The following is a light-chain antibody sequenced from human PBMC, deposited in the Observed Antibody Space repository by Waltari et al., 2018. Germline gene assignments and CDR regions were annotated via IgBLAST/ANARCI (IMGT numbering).Light chain of an antibody. V-gene: IGKV1-NL1*01. Sequence: DIQMTQSPSSLSPSVGDRVTITCRASENIKNALAWYHQKPGKAPKLLVYAASKLESGVPSKFSGSGSGTDYSLTISDLQLEDFATYYCQQYYTTPSITFGQGTRLEIK. CDR3: QQYYTTPSIT. CDR1: ENIKNA. CDR2: AAS. J-gene: IGKJ5*01.